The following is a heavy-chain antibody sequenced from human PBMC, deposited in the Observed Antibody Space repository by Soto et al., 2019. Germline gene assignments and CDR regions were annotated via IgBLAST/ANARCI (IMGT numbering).Heavy chain of an antibody. V-gene: IGHV1-18*01. CDR2: INAHNGNT. J-gene: IGHJ4*02. CDR3: ASGRYGDY. CDR1: GYGFTTYG. D-gene: IGHD1-26*01. Sequence: QVHLVQSGAEVKKPGASVKVSCKGSGYGFTTYGITWVRQAPGQGLEWMAWINAHNGNTNYAQKRQGRVTVTRDTSTSTAYMELRCLRSDDTSVYYCASGRYGDYWGQGALVTVSS.